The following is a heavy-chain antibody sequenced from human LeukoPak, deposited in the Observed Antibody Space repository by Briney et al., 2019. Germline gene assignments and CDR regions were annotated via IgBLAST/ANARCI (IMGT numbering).Heavy chain of an antibody. V-gene: IGHV3-66*01. J-gene: IGHJ4*02. CDR2: IYSGGST. CDR1: GFTVSSNY. D-gene: IGHD3-22*01. CDR3: ARGDTSAWDFDS. Sequence: GGSLRLSCAASGFTVSSNYMSWVRQAPGKGLEWVSVIYSGGSTYYADSVKGRFTISRDNSKNTLYLQMNSLRAEDTAVYYCARGDTSAWDFDSWGQGILVTVSS.